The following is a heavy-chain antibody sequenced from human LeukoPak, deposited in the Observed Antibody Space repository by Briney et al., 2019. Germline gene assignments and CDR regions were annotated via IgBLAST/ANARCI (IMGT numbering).Heavy chain of an antibody. CDR3: ARTSISWYGSGSYLDY. CDR1: GFTFSSYV. V-gene: IGHV3-23*01. J-gene: IGHJ4*02. D-gene: IGHD3-10*01. CDR2: ISDFGGTT. Sequence: PGGSQRLSCAASGFTFSSYVMGWVRQAPGKGLEWVSLISDFGGTTYYADSVKGRFTTSRDNSKNTLYLQMNSLRAEDTALYYCARTSISWYGSGSYLDYWGQGTLVTVSS.